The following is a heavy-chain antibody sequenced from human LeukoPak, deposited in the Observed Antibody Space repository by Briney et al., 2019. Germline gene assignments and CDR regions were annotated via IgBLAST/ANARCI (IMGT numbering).Heavy chain of an antibody. CDR2: ISAYNGNT. Sequence: GASVKVSCKASGYTFTSYGISWVRQAPGQGLEWMGWISAYNGNTNYAQKLQGRVTMTTDTSTSTAYMELRSLRSDDTAVYYCARDRGTMVRGVMSDWGQGTLVTVSS. J-gene: IGHJ4*02. CDR1: GYTFTSYG. D-gene: IGHD3-10*01. CDR3: ARDRGTMVRGVMSD. V-gene: IGHV1-18*04.